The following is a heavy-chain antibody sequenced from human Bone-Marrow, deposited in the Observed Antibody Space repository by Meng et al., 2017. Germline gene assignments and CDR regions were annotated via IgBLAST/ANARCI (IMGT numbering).Heavy chain of an antibody. CDR1: GGSLSSYY. Sequence: QVQLQESGPGLVQPSETLSLTCSVYGGSLSSYYWSWIRQPPGKGLEWIGYILYSGSAYFNPSLKSRVTISVDTSKSQFSLKLISVTAADTAVYYCARRRHAGMVTEGWFDPWGQGTLVTVSS. D-gene: IGHD5-18*01. CDR2: ILYSGSA. CDR3: ARRRHAGMVTEGWFDP. J-gene: IGHJ5*02. V-gene: IGHV4-59*01.